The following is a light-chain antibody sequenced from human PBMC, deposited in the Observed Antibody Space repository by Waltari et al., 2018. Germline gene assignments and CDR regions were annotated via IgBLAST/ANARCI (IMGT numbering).Light chain of an antibody. CDR2: EAT. J-gene: IGKJ1*01. CDR1: QDIDDD. Sequence: ETTVTQSPAFISATPGDKVTISCKVSQDIDDDINWYQQKPGGAVVFIVQEATTLVPGVSPRFSGSWYGRDFTLTINDVKSEDAAYYFCLQHDNFPWTFGQGTKVEIK. CDR3: LQHDNFPWT. V-gene: IGKV5-2*01.